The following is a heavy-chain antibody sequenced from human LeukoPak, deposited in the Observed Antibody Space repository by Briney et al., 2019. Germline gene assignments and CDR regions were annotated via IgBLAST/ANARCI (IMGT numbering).Heavy chain of an antibody. D-gene: IGHD2-2*01. J-gene: IGHJ5*02. V-gene: IGHV3-30*04. CDR1: GFTFSSYA. CDR2: ISYDGSNK. Sequence: GGSLRLSCAASGFTFSSYAMHWVRQAPGKGLEWVAVISYDGSNKYYADSVKGRFTISRDNSKNTLYLQMHSLRAEDTAVYYCARTPAAMFVQNWFDPWGQGTLVTVSS. CDR3: ARTPAAMFVQNWFDP.